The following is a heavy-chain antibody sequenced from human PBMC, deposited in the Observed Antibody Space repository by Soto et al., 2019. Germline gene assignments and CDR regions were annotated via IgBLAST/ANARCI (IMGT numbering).Heavy chain of an antibody. CDR2: IYHSGST. CDR3: ARGYGIAVAGIAFDI. D-gene: IGHD6-19*01. V-gene: IGHV4-4*02. J-gene: IGHJ3*02. Sequence: SETLSLTWAVSGGSISSSNWWSRVRQPPGKGLEWIGEIYHSGSTNYNPSLKSRVTISVDKSKNQFSLKLSSVTAADTAVYYCARGYGIAVAGIAFDIWGQGTMVTVSS. CDR1: GGSISSSNW.